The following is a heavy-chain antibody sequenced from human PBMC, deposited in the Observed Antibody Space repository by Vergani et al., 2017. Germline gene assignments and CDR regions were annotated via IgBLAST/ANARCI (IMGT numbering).Heavy chain of an antibody. D-gene: IGHD3-16*01. CDR1: GFTLSNYD. V-gene: IGHV3-30*02. J-gene: IGHJ4*02. CDR3: AKHFRGWGIDY. Sequence: QVQLVESGGGVVQRGGSLRLSCATSGFTLSNYDMQWIRQGPGQGLEFVAFIQFDGSNQYYADSVKGRFTLSRGFSKNTLYLQMNSLRTDDTATYYCAKHFRGWGIDYWGQGTQVIVSS. CDR2: IQFDGSNQ.